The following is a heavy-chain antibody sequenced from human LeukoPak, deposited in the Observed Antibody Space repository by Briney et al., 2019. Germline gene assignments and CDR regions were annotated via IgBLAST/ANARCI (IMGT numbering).Heavy chain of an antibody. D-gene: IGHD3-22*01. J-gene: IGHJ4*02. CDR3: ARRDDSSGYHKIFDY. V-gene: IGHV4-39*01. CDR2: IYYGENT. Sequence: PSATLSLTCTVSGDSISSGPYYWGWIRQPPGKGLEWIGNIYYGENTYYNPSLKSRVTISIDTSNNQFYLKLSSLTAADTAVYYCARRDDSSGYHKIFDYWGQGTLVTVSS. CDR1: GDSISSGPYY.